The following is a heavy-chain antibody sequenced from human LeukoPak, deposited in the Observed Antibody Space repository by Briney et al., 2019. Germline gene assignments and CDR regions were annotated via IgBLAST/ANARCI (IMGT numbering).Heavy chain of an antibody. J-gene: IGHJ6*03. CDR2: IYYSGST. CDR3: ARTVLDDFWSGSTYYYYYYMDV. Sequence: SETLSLTCTVSGGSISSSSYYWGWIRQPPGKGLEWIGSIYYSGSTYYNPSLKSRVTISVDTSKNQFSLKLSSVTAADTAVYYCARTVLDDFWSGSTYYYYYYMDVWGKGTTVTVSS. V-gene: IGHV4-39*07. CDR1: GGSISSSSYY. D-gene: IGHD3-3*01.